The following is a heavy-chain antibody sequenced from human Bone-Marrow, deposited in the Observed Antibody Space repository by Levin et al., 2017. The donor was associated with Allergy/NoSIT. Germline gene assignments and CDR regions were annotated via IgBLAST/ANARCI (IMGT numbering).Heavy chain of an antibody. CDR2: INHSGST. D-gene: IGHD3-10*01. J-gene: IGHJ3*02. Sequence: PSETLSLTCAVYGGSFSGYYWSWIRQPPGKGLEWIGEINHSGSTNYNPSLKSRVTISVDTSKNQFSLKLSSVTAADTAVYYCARSPPYYYGSGSYFIDIWGQGTMVTVSS. V-gene: IGHV4-34*01. CDR1: GGSFSGYY. CDR3: ARSPPYYYGSGSYFIDI.